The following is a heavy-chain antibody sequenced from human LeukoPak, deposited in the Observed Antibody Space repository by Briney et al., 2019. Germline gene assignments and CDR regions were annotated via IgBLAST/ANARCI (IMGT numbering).Heavy chain of an antibody. CDR3: ARARGATWAEYYYYGMDV. CDR2: INPNSGGT. CDR1: GYTFTGYY. Sequence: ASVKVSCKASGYTFTGYYMHWVRQAPGQGLEWMGWINPNSGGTNYAQKFQGRVTVTRDTSISTAYMELSRLRSDDTAVYYCARARGATWAEYYYYGMDVWGQGTTVTVSS. D-gene: IGHD5-12*01. V-gene: IGHV1-2*02. J-gene: IGHJ6*02.